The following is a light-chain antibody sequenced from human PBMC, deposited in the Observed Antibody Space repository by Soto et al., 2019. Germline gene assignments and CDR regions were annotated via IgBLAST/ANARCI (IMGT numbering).Light chain of an antibody. CDR1: QSLLHSNVYNY. J-gene: IGKJ5*01. V-gene: IGKV2-28*01. Sequence: IVMIQSPLSLPVPPGEPASISCRSSQSLLHSNVYNYLNWYLQKPGQSPQLLIYLGSDRSSGVPDRVSGSGSGTDFTLTIGRVEAEDVGVYYCMQALETPITFGQGTRLENK. CDR2: LGS. CDR3: MQALETPIT.